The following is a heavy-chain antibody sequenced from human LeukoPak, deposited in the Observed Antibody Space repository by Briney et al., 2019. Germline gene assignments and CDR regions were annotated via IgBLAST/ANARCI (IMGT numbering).Heavy chain of an antibody. CDR1: GLSFGDYG. D-gene: IGHD2-2*01. J-gene: IGHJ4*02. V-gene: IGHV3-49*04. CDR3: TASDHLYCSSSSCHFDY. CDR2: IQSKTYGEGT. Sequence: GRSLRLSCTPSGLSFGDYGMSWVRQAPGKGLEWVSFIQSKTYGEGTMYAASVRGRFTISRDDSRSTAYLQMNSLKTEDTAVYYCTASDHLYCSSSSCHFDYWGQGTLVTVSS.